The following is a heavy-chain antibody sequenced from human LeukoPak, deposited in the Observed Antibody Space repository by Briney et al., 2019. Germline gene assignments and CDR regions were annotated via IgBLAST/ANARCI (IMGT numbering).Heavy chain of an antibody. J-gene: IGHJ4*02. Sequence: GRSLRLSCTVSGFTFGDYAMSWVRQAPGKGLEWVSFIRSKVSGGTTEYAASVKDRFTISRDDSKSIAYLQMNSLETEDTAVYYCTPSITGTTFKFDYWGQGTLVTVSS. V-gene: IGHV3-49*04. CDR1: GFTFGDYA. CDR2: IRSKVSGGTT. CDR3: TPSITGTTFKFDY. D-gene: IGHD1-7*01.